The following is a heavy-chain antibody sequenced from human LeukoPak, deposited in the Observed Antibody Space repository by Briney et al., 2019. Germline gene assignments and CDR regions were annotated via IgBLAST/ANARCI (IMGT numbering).Heavy chain of an antibody. CDR2: IYSGGST. J-gene: IGHJ6*03. V-gene: IGHV3-53*01. CDR3: ARDFGPRPYYYMDV. D-gene: IGHD3-10*01. CDR1: GFTVSSNY. Sequence: GGSLRLSCAASGFTVSSNYMSWVRQAPGKGLEWVSVIYSGGSTYYADSVKGRFTISRDNSKNTLYLQMNSLRAEDTAVYYCARDFGPRPYYYMDVWGKGTTVTVSS.